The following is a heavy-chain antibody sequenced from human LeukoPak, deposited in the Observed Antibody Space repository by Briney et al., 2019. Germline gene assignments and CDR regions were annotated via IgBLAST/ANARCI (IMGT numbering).Heavy chain of an antibody. CDR3: TRRPAAVRSDY. J-gene: IGHJ4*02. V-gene: IGHV1-2*02. CDR1: EYTFTDYY. D-gene: IGHD6-13*01. Sequence: APVKVSCKASEYTFTDYYIHWVRQAPGQVLEWMGWINPNSGGTDYAQRFQGRVTMTRDTSISTAYMELSSLRSDDTAVYYCTRRPAAVRSDYWGQGTLVTVSS. CDR2: INPNSGGT.